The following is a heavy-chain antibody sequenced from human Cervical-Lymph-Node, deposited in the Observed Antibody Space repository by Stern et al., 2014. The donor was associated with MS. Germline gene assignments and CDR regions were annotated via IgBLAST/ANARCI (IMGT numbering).Heavy chain of an antibody. CDR1: GGTFSRDA. CDR2: TIPQFCSS. V-gene: IGHV1-69*18. D-gene: IGHD2-8*02. J-gene: IGHJ5*02. CDR3: AREFRGLVVSPSNWFDP. Sequence: VQLVESGAEVKKPGSSVKVSCKASGGTFSRDAISWVRQAPGQGLEWMGRTIPQFCSSHYAQKFQGRVTITADESTSTAYMELSSLRSDDTAVYYCAREFRGLVVSPSNWFDPWGQGTLVTVSS.